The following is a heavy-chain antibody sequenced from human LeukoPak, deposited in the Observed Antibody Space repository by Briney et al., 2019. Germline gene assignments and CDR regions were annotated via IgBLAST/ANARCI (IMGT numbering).Heavy chain of an antibody. Sequence: PGGSLRLSCAASGFTFSSYSMNWVRQAPGKGLEWVSYISSSSSTIYYADSVKGRFTISRDNAKNSLYLQMNSLRTEDTAVYYCAKDYSIWDYYYYYMDVWGKGTTVTVSS. V-gene: IGHV3-48*01. J-gene: IGHJ6*03. CDR2: ISSSSSTI. CDR1: GFTFSSYS. D-gene: IGHD4-11*01. CDR3: AKDYSIWDYYYYYMDV.